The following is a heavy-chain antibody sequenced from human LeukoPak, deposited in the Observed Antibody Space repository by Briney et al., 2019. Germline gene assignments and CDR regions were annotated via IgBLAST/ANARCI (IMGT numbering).Heavy chain of an antibody. CDR1: GFSFSGYW. CDR2: LHADGSEK. CDR3: ARGGYSFDY. D-gene: IGHD5-12*01. Sequence: GGSLRLSCVGSGFSFSGYWMSWVRQAPGKGLEWVARLHADGSEKYYVGSVKGRFTISGDNAKNSLYLQMNSLRVDDTAVYYCARGGYSFDYLGQGTLVTVSS. V-gene: IGHV3-7*01. J-gene: IGHJ4*02.